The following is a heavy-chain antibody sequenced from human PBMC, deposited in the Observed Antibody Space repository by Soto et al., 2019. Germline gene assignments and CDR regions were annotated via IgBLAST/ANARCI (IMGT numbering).Heavy chain of an antibody. Sequence: QVQLVESGGGVVQPGRSLRLSCAASGFTFSSYGMHWVRQAPGKGLEWVAVISYDGSNKYYADSVKGRFTISRDNSKNRLYLQMNSLRAEDTAVYYCAKDSGSCAFDPWGQGTLVTVSS. CDR2: ISYDGSNK. CDR3: AKDSGSCAFDP. J-gene: IGHJ5*02. V-gene: IGHV3-30*18. CDR1: GFTFSSYG. D-gene: IGHD1-26*01.